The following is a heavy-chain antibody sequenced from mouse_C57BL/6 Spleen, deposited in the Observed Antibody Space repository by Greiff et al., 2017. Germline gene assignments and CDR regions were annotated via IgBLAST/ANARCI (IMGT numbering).Heavy chain of an antibody. CDR2: IWSGGST. D-gene: IGHD2-1*01. CDR1: GFSLTSYG. Sequence: QVQLQQSGPGLVQPSQSLSITCTVSGFSLTSYGVHWVRQSPGKGLEWLGVIWSGGSTDYNAAFISRLSISKDNSKSQVFFKMNSLQADDTAIYYCARRALYGNYWYFDVWGTGTTVTVSS. J-gene: IGHJ1*03. CDR3: ARRALYGNYWYFDV. V-gene: IGHV2-2*01.